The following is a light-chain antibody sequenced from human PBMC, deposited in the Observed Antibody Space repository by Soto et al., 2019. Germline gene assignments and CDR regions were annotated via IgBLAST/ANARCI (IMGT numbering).Light chain of an antibody. CDR2: GAS. CDR1: QSISNSY. CDR3: QQYGSSLWT. V-gene: IGKV3-20*01. J-gene: IGKJ1*01. Sequence: DIVLTQSPGTLSLSPGERATLSCRASQSISNSYLAWYQQKPGQAPRLLIYGASSRATGIPDRFSGSGSGTDSTLTISRLEPEDFAVYYCQQYGSSLWTFGQGTKVDNK.